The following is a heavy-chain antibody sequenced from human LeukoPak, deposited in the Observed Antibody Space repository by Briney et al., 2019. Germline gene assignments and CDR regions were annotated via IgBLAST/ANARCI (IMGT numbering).Heavy chain of an antibody. J-gene: IGHJ5*02. CDR3: ARQSGGALELERLPDWFDP. D-gene: IGHD1-1*01. CDR2: IYYSGST. Sequence: PGGSLRLSCAASGFTFSSYWMTWVRQAPGKGLEWIGSIYYSGSTYYNPSLKSRVTISVDTSKNQFSLKLTSVTAADTAVYYCARQSGGALELERLPDWFDPWGQGTLVTVSS. V-gene: IGHV4-39*01. CDR1: GFTFSSYW.